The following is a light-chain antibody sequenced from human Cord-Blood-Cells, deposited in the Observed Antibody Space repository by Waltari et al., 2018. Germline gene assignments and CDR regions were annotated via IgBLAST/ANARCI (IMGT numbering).Light chain of an antibody. CDR1: XGVLYSSNNKNY. CDR3: QQYYSTPRT. J-gene: IGKJ1*01. Sequence: DIVMTQSPDSLAVXLGXXAXXXXXXXXGVLYSSNNKNYLAWYQQKPGQPPKLLIYWASTRESGVPDRFSGSGSGTDFTLTISSLQAEDVAVYYCQQYYSTPRTFGQGTKVEIK. V-gene: IGKV4-1*01. CDR2: WAS.